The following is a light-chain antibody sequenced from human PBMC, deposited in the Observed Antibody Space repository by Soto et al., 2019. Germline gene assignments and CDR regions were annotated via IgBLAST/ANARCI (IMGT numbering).Light chain of an antibody. CDR2: YDS. V-gene: IGLV3-21*04. CDR3: QVWDSSIDHVV. CDR1: NIGSKS. J-gene: IGLJ2*01. Sequence: SYELTQPPSVSVAPGKTARITCGGNNIGSKSVHWYQQKPGQAPVLVIYYDSDRPSGIPERFSGSNSGNTATLTISRVEAGDEADYYCQVWDSSIDHVVFGGGTKVTV.